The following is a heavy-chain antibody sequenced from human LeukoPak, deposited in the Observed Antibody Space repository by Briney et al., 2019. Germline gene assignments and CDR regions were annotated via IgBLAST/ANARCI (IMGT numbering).Heavy chain of an antibody. Sequence: GASVKVSCKASGGTFSSYAISWVRQAPGQGLEWMGRIIPIFGTANYAQKFQGRVTITADKSTSTAYMELSSLSSEDTAVYYCARGSIAAELNMDVWGKGTTVTVSS. CDR3: ARGSIAAELNMDV. CDR2: IIPIFGTA. V-gene: IGHV1-69*06. J-gene: IGHJ6*03. CDR1: GGTFSSYA. D-gene: IGHD6-13*01.